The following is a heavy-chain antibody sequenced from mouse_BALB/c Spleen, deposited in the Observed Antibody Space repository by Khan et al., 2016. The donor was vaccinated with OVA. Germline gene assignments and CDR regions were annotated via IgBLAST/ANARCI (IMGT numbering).Heavy chain of an antibody. CDR3: ATLYGDEPY. V-gene: IGHV2-9*02. CDR2: IWAGGST. Sequence: VKLEESGPGLVAPSQSLSITCTVPGFSLTNYGVHWLRQPPGKGLEWLGVIWAGGSTNYNSALMSRLSISKDNSKGQVFLKMNSLQTDDIAMYYCATLYGDEPYWGQGTLVTVSA. CDR1: GFSLTNYG. J-gene: IGHJ3*01. D-gene: IGHD2-13*01.